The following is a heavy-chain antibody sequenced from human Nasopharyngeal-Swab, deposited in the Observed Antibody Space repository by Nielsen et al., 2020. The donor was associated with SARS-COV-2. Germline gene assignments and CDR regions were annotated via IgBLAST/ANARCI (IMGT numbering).Heavy chain of an antibody. J-gene: IGHJ6*02. V-gene: IGHV3-20*04. CDR1: GFTFDDYG. Sequence: GGSLRLSCAASGFTFDDYGMGWVRQAPGKGLEWVSGINWNGGSTGYADSVKGRFTISRDNAKNSLYLQMNSLRAEDTALYYCARADDSSGYYYRYYYYGMDVWGQGTTVTVSS. CDR3: ARADDSSGYYYRYYYYGMDV. D-gene: IGHD3-22*01. CDR2: INWNGGST.